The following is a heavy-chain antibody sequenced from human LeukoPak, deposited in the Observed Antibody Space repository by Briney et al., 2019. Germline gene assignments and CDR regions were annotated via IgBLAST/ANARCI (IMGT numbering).Heavy chain of an antibody. CDR3: ARGPYLSITMVRGVTDLYFDY. J-gene: IGHJ4*02. V-gene: IGHV3-53*01. CDR2: IYGGGST. D-gene: IGHD3-10*01. Sequence: GGSLRLSCAASGFTVSSNYMSWVRQAPGKGLEWVSVIYGGGSTYYADSVKGRFTISRDNSKNTLYLQMNSLRAEDTAVYYCARGPYLSITMVRGVTDLYFDYWGQGTLVTVSS. CDR1: GFTVSSNY.